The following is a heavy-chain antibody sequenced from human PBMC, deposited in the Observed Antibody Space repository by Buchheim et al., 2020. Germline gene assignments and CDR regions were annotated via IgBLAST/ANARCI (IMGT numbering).Heavy chain of an antibody. J-gene: IGHJ4*02. CDR3: ARVGSGIYPNLFDF. CDR1: GGSISSSNW. Sequence: QVQLQESGPGLVKPSGTLSLTCTVSGGSISSSNWWSWVRQPPGKGLEWIGAIYHIGSTNYNPSLKSRVTISLDKSKKQFSLNLSSVTGADTAVYYCARVGSGIYPNLFDFWGQG. D-gene: IGHD3-10*01. V-gene: IGHV4-4*02. CDR2: IYHIGST.